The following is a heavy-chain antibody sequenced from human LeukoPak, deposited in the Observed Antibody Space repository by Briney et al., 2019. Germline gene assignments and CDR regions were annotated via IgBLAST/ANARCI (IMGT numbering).Heavy chain of an antibody. CDR3: TTDADSGSYYWPDY. CDR1: GFTFSNAW. J-gene: IGHJ4*02. V-gene: IGHV3-15*01. D-gene: IGHD1-26*01. CDR2: IKSKTDGGTT. Sequence: GASLRLSCAASGFTFSNAWMSWVRQAPGKGLEWVGRIKSKTDGGTTDYAAPVKGRFTISRDDSKNTLYLQMNSLKTEDTAVYYCTTDADSGSYYWPDYWGQGTLVTVSS.